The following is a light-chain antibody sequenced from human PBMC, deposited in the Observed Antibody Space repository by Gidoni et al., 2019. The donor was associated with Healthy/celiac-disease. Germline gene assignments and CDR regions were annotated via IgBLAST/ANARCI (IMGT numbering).Light chain of an antibody. V-gene: IGLV2-23*01. CDR1: SSDVWSYNL. CDR3: CSYAGSSANVV. CDR2: EGS. J-gene: IGLJ2*01. Sequence: QSALTQPASVSGSPGQSIPISCTGTSSDVWSYNLVPWYQQHPGKAPKLMIYEGSKRPSGVSNRFSGSKSGNTASLTISGLQAEDEADYYCCSYAGSSANVVFGGGTKLTVL.